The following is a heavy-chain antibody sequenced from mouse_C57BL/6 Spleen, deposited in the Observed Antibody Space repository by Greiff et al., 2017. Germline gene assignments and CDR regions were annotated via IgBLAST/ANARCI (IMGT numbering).Heavy chain of an antibody. CDR1: GYTFTSYW. CDR2: IDPSDSET. D-gene: IGHD2-3*01. CDR3: AGGGDGYPAWFAY. J-gene: IGHJ3*01. Sequence: QVQLQQPGAELVRPGSSVKLSCKASGYTFTSYWMHWVKQRPIQGLEWIGNIDPSDSETHYNQKFKDKATLTVDKSSSTAYMQLSSLTSEDSAVYYCAGGGDGYPAWFAYWGQGTLVTVSA. V-gene: IGHV1-52*01.